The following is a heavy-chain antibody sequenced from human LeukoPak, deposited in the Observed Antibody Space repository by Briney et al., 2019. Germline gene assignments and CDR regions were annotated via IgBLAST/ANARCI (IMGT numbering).Heavy chain of an antibody. D-gene: IGHD1-1*01. V-gene: IGHV3-30*18. Sequence: GGSLRLSCAASGFSFSSYAMHWVRQAPGKRLEWVAVISNDATKKYYADSVKGRSTISRDNSENTLYLQMNSLRAEDTAVYYCAKDQTGTTDWGQGTLVTVSS. J-gene: IGHJ4*02. CDR3: AKDQTGTTD. CDR1: GFSFSSYA. CDR2: ISNDATKK.